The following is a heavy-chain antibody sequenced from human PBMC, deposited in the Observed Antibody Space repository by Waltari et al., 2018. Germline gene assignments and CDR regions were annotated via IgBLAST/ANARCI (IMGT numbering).Heavy chain of an antibody. CDR3: ARDVRNYYDSSGYSMVDY. D-gene: IGHD3-22*01. V-gene: IGHV3-48*03. J-gene: IGHJ4*02. CDR2: ISSSGSTI. CDR1: GFTFSSYE. Sequence: EVQLVESGGGLVQPGGSLRLSCAASGFTFSSYEMNWVRQAPGKGLEWVSYISSSGSTIYYADSVKGRFTISRDNAKNSLYLQMNSLRAEDTAVYYCARDVRNYYDSSGYSMVDYWGQGTLVTVSS.